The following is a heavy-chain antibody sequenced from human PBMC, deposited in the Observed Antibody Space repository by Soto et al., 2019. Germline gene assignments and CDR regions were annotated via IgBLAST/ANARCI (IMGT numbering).Heavy chain of an antibody. J-gene: IGHJ6*02. D-gene: IGHD5-12*01. CDR1: GGSISSGGYS. CDR3: ASGYDWNYYYGMDV. CDR2: IYHSGST. V-gene: IGHV4-30-2*01. Sequence: SETLSLTCAVSGGSISSGGYSWSWIRQPPGKGLEWIGYIYHSGSTYYNPSLKSRVTISVDTSKNQFSLKLSSVTAADTAVYYCASGYDWNYYYGMDVWGQGTTVTVSS.